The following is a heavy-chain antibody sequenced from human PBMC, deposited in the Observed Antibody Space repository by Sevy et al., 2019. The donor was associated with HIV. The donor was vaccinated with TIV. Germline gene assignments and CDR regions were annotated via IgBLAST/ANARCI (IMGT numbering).Heavy chain of an antibody. CDR2: IKSKTDGGTT. V-gene: IGHV3-15*01. CDR3: TTDQDELVGTIDAFDI. J-gene: IGHJ3*02. Sequence: GGYLRLSCAASGFTFSNAWMSWVRQAPGKGLEWVGRIKSKTDGGTTDYAAPVKGRFTISRDDSKNTLYLQMNSLKTEDTAVYYCTTDQDELVGTIDAFDIWGQGTMVIVSS. CDR1: GFTFSNAW. D-gene: IGHD1-26*01.